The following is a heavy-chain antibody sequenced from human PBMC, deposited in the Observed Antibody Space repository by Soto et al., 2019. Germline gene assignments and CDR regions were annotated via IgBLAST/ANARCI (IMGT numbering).Heavy chain of an antibody. J-gene: IGHJ5*02. D-gene: IGHD3-10*01. Sequence: SVKVSCKASGGTFSSYAISWVRPAPGQGLEWMGGIIPIFGTANYAQKFQGRVTITADKSTSTAYMELSSLRSEDTAVYYCAIVFRGFGTQSAWVDTWGQGTPATASS. CDR2: IIPIFGTA. V-gene: IGHV1-69*06. CDR1: GGTFSSYA. CDR3: AIVFRGFGTQSAWVDT.